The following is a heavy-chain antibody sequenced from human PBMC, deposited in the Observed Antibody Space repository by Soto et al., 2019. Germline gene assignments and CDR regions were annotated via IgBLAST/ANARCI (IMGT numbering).Heavy chain of an antibody. Sequence: QVQLVQSGAEVKKPGASVKVSCKASGYIFINYYIHWVRQAPGQGLEWIGIINPNGGSTNYAQKFRGRVTLARDTSTSTVYMDPSSLRSEDTAMYYCARDLAAGDFWGQGTLVTVSS. J-gene: IGHJ4*02. CDR2: INPNGGST. D-gene: IGHD6-13*01. V-gene: IGHV1-46*01. CDR1: GYIFINYY. CDR3: ARDLAAGDF.